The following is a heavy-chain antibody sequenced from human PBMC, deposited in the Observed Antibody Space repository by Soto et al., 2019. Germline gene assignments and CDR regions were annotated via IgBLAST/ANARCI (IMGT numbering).Heavy chain of an antibody. D-gene: IGHD3-10*01. V-gene: IGHV4-4*07. CDR1: GGSISGYH. CDR2: IYTSGST. J-gene: IGHJ5*02. CDR3: ARGKTLGSGSYFQQSWFDP. Sequence: SETLSLTCTVSGGSISGYHWSWMRQPAGKGLEWIGRIYTSGSTNYNPSLKSRLTMSVDTSKNQFSLELSSVTAADTAVYYCARGKTLGSGSYFQQSWFDPWGQGTRVTVSS.